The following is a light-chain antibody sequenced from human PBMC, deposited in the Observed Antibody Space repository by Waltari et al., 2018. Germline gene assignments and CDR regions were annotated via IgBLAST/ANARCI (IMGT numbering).Light chain of an antibody. V-gene: IGLV2-14*03. CDR3: SYYPDTHTPVV. Sequence: QSALTQPASVSGSPGQSVPISCTGVSRDGAEHRFIPWFRQHPGKAPKLILYDVRDRASDISNRFSGYKSGNTASLTISRLQADDEADYFCSYYPDTHTPVVFGGGTKLTV. J-gene: IGLJ2*01. CDR2: DVR. CDR1: SRDGAEHRF.